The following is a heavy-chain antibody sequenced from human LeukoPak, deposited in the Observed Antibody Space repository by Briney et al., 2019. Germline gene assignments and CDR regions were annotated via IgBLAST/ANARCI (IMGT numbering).Heavy chain of an antibody. Sequence: PGGSLRLSCAASGFTFSSYGMSWVRQAPGKGLEWVSAISGSGGSTYYADSVKGRITISRDNSKNTLYLQMNSLRAEDTAVYYCAKAANYYYYYMDVWGKGTTVTISS. D-gene: IGHD5-18*01. CDR2: ISGSGGST. V-gene: IGHV3-23*01. CDR3: AKAANYYYYYMDV. J-gene: IGHJ6*03. CDR1: GFTFSSYG.